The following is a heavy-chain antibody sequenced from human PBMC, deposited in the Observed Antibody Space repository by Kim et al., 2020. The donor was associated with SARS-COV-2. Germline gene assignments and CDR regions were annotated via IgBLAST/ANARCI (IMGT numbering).Heavy chain of an antibody. D-gene: IGHD2-15*01. CDR1: GFTFSSYS. V-gene: IGHV3-21*01. Sequence: GGSLRLSCAASGFTFSSYSMNWVHQAPGKGLEWVSSISSSSSYIYYADSVKGRFTISRDNAKNSLYLQMNSLRAEDTAVYYCARIPVAGEDYYGMDVWGQGTTVTVSS. CDR2: ISSSSSYI. J-gene: IGHJ6*02. CDR3: ARIPVAGEDYYGMDV.